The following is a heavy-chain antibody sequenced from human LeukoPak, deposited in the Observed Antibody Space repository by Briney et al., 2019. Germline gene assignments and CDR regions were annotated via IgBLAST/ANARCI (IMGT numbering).Heavy chain of an antibody. CDR2: IYYSGGT. D-gene: IGHD4-23*01. V-gene: IGHV4-59*01. Sequence: ASVTLSLTCSVSGGSINNYYWSWFRQPPGKGLEWIGYIYYSGGTNYNPSLKSRVTISVDTSKSQFSLKLTSVTAADTAVYYCARDSGGTDYWGQGTLVTVSS. CDR1: GGSINNYY. CDR3: ARDSGGTDY. J-gene: IGHJ4*02.